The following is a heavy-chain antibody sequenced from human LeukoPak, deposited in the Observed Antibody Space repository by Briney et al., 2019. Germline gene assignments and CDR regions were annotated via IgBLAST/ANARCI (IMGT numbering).Heavy chain of an antibody. D-gene: IGHD5-12*01. Sequence: PSGTLSLTCTVSGGSISSRKWWGWVRQPPGKGLEWIGEIYHSGYTNYNPSFKSRVTISEDQSRNQFSLRLTSVTAADTAIYYCAGPPCNSGGYTFDVWGQGTMVSMSS. CDR3: AGPPCNSGGYTFDV. CDR1: GGSISSRKW. CDR2: IYHSGYT. V-gene: IGHV4-4*02. J-gene: IGHJ3*01.